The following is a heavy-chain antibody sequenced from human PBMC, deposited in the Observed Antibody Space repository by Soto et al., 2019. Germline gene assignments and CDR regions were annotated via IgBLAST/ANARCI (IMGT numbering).Heavy chain of an antibody. CDR1: GYNFTNYW. Sequence: EVQLVQSGAEVKKPGESLKISCKGSGYNFTNYWIGWVRQMPGKGLESMGIIYPGDSDTRYSPSFQGQVTISADKSISTAYLQWCSLKASDTAMYYCAGGGVRGVVTRTRDYYGMDVWGQGTTVTVSS. J-gene: IGHJ6*02. V-gene: IGHV5-51*01. CDR3: AGGGVRGVVTRTRDYYGMDV. CDR2: IYPGDSDT. D-gene: IGHD3-10*01.